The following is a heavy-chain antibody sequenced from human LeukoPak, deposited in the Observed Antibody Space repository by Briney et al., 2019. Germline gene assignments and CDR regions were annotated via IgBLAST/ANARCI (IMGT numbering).Heavy chain of an antibody. V-gene: IGHV1-69*04. CDR2: IIPIFGIA. D-gene: IGHD6-19*01. CDR1: GGTFSSYA. Sequence: SVKVSCKASGGTFSSYAISWMRQAPGQGLEWMGRIIPIFGIANYAQKFQGRVTITADKSTSTAYMELSSLRSEDTAVYYCARSQAVAGTHPYYFDYWGQGTLVTVSS. J-gene: IGHJ4*02. CDR3: ARSQAVAGTHPYYFDY.